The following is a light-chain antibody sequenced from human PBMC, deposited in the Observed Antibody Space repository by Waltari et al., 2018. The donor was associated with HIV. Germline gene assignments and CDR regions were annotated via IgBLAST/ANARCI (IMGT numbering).Light chain of an antibody. CDR3: QSADSNASLWV. V-gene: IGLV3-25*03. Sequence: SYELTQPPSVSVSPGPTARITCPGDALPKQYAYWYQQRPGQATVLVIYKDTERPSGIPERFSGSSSGTTATLTIIGVQAQDEADYHCQSADSNASLWVFGGGTKLTVL. CDR1: ALPKQY. J-gene: IGLJ3*02. CDR2: KDT.